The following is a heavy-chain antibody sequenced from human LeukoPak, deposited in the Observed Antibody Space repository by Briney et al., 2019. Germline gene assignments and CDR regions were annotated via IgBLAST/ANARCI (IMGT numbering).Heavy chain of an antibody. CDR1: GFSLSSNGVG. D-gene: IGHD6-13*01. V-gene: IGHV2-5*02. CDR3: AHRRPAAALLDP. Sequence: SGPTLVKPTQTLTLTCTFSGFSLSSNGVGVGWIRQPPGKALEWLALIYWDDDKRYSPSLKSRLTITKDTSKNQVVLIMTNMDPVDTATYYCAHRRPAAALLDPWGQGTLVTVSS. CDR2: IYWDDDK. J-gene: IGHJ5*02.